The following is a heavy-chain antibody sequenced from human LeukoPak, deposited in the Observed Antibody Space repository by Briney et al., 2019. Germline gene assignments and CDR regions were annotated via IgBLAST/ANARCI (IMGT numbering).Heavy chain of an antibody. CDR3: AVDGVNGRPVDY. CDR1: GGSISSGNYY. J-gene: IGHJ4*02. CDR2: IYHSGST. V-gene: IGHV4-30-2*01. D-gene: IGHD4-23*01. Sequence: PSETLSLTCTVSGGSISSGNYYWSWIRQPPGKGLEWIGNIYHSGSTYYNPSLKSRVTISVDTSKNQFSLKLSSVTAADTAVYYCAVDGVNGRPVDYWGQGTLVTVSS.